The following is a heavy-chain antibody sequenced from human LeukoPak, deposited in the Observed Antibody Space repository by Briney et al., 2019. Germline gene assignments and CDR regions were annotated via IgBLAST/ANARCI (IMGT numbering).Heavy chain of an antibody. V-gene: IGHV3-23*01. CDR3: AKGYDFLDY. CDR2: ISGSGGNT. D-gene: IGHD3-3*01. J-gene: IGHJ4*02. Sequence: PGGSLRLSCAASGFTFSSYAMSWARQAPGKGLEWVSDISGSGGNTYYADSVKGRFTISRDNSKNTLSLQMNSLGAEDTAVYYCAKGYDFLDYWGQGTLVTVSS. CDR1: GFTFSSYA.